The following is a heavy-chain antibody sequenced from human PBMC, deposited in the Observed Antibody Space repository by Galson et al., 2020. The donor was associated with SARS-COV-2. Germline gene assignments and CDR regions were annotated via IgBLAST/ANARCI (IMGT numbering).Heavy chain of an antibody. CDR3: AKLGYDSSGAAKTLDY. J-gene: IGHJ4*02. V-gene: IGHV3-30*18. CDR1: GFTFSLYS. CDR2: ISYDGSNK. D-gene: IGHD3-22*01. Sequence: GESLKISCVVSGFTFSLYSMHWVRQAPGKGLEWLAFISYDGSNKYYADSVKGQFSISRDNSKNTLYLQMNSLRPEDTGVYYCAKLGYDSSGAAKTLDYWGQGTLVTVS.